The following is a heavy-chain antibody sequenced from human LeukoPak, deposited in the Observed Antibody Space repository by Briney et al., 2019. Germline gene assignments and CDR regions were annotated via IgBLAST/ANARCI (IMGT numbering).Heavy chain of an antibody. D-gene: IGHD5-18*01. Sequence: GGTLRLSCADSGFTFSNDWMHWVRQAPGQGLVWVSRINTDGSSANYADSVKGRFTISRDNAKNTLYLQMNSLRAEDTAVYYRTRGRANIYGYICYCGQG. CDR2: INTDGSSA. J-gene: IGHJ4*02. CDR3: TRGRANIYGYICY. V-gene: IGHV3-74*01. CDR1: GFTFSNDW.